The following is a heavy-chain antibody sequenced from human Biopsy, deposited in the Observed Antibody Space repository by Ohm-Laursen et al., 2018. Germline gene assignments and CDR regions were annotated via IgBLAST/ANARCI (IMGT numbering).Heavy chain of an antibody. D-gene: IGHD6-6*01. J-gene: IGHJ5*02. Sequence: GAPVKVSCKASGYSFSTYDVNWVRQARGQGLEWMGWMIPSSGKTGYAQRFQGRVTLTMNTSISTAYMELSGLRSEDTAVYFCARGYSRRVSIFEASIYWFDTWGQGTLVTVSS. CDR1: GYSFSTYD. V-gene: IGHV1-8*01. CDR3: ARGYSRRVSIFEASIYWFDT. CDR2: MIPSSGKT.